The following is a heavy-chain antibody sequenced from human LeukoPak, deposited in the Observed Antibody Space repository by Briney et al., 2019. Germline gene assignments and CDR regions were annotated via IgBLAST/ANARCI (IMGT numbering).Heavy chain of an antibody. D-gene: IGHD1-14*01. CDR1: GGSISSSNYY. J-gene: IGHJ5*02. CDR3: ARRNRKNQFDP. V-gene: IGHV4-61*01. CDR2: IYYSGST. Sequence: PSETLSLTCTVSGGSISSSNYYWSWIRQPPGTGLEWIGYIYYSGSTNYNPSLKSRVTISVDTPKNQFSLKLSSVTAADTAVYYCARRNRKNQFDPWGQGTLVTVSS.